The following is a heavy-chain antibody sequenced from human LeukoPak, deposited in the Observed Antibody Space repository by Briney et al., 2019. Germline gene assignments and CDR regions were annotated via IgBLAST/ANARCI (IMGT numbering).Heavy chain of an antibody. J-gene: IGHJ6*03. V-gene: IGHV4-34*01. CDR1: GGSFRGYY. CDR2: INHSGST. CDR3: ARSGNYYGSYYYYYYMDV. D-gene: IGHD3-10*01. Sequence: SETLSLTCAVYGGSFRGYYWSWIRQPPGKGLEWIGEINHSGSTNYNPSLKSRVTISVDTSTKQFSLKLSSVTAADTAVYYCARSGNYYGSYYYYYYMDVWGKGTTVTVSS.